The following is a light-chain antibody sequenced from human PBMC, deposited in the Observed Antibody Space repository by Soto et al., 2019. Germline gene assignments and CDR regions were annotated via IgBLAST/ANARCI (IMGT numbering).Light chain of an antibody. V-gene: IGLV2-23*01. CDR3: CSYAVDSAWV. CDR1: SSDVGSYNF. CDR2: EGS. J-gene: IGLJ3*02. Sequence: QSALTQPASVSGSPGQSITISCTGTSSDVGSYNFVSWYQQHPGKAPKLMIYEGSKRPSGVSNRFSGSKSGNTASLTISGLQAWDEADYYCCSYAVDSAWVFGGGTKLTVL.